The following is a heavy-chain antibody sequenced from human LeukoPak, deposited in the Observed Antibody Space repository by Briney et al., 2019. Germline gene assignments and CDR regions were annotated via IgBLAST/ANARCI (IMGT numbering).Heavy chain of an antibody. CDR3: LKRMGGTPDY. V-gene: IGHV3-23*01. J-gene: IGHJ4*02. D-gene: IGHD1-26*01. Sequence: PGGSLRLSCAASGFTYSSYAMTWVRQAPGKGLEWVSAIGGDGRGRDYADSVKGRFTISRDNSKNTLYLQMNSLRAEDTALYYCLKRMGGTPDYWGVGALVTVSP. CDR1: GFTYSSYA. CDR2: IGGDGRGR.